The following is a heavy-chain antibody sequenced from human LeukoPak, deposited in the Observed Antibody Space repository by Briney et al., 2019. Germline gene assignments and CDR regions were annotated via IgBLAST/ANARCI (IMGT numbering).Heavy chain of an antibody. J-gene: IGHJ4*02. Sequence: GGSLSLSCAASGFTLDDYAMHWVPQAPGKGLEWVSGISWNSGSIGYADSVKGRFTISRDNAKNSLYLQMNSLRAEDTALYYCPKDMAATVTTSFDYWGQGTLATVSS. CDR1: GFTLDDYA. V-gene: IGHV3-9*01. D-gene: IGHD4-17*01. CDR3: PKDMAATVTTSFDY. CDR2: ISWNSGSI.